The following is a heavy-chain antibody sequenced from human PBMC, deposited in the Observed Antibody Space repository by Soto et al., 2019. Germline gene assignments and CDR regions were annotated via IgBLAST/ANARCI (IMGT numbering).Heavy chain of an antibody. CDR1: GFTFSSYW. CDR3: ARVLMDFWSGQGPVGMDV. Sequence: EVQLVESGGGLVQPGGSLRLSCAASGFTFSSYWMHWVRQAPGKGLVWVSRINSDGSSTSYADAVKGRFTISRDNAKNTLYLQMNSLRAEDTAVYYCARVLMDFWSGQGPVGMDVWGQGTTVTVSS. V-gene: IGHV3-74*01. D-gene: IGHD3-3*01. J-gene: IGHJ6*02. CDR2: INSDGSST.